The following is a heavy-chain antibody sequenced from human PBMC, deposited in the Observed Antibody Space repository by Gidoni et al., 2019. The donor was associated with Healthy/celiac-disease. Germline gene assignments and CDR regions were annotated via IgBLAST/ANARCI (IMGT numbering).Heavy chain of an antibody. Sequence: QVQLVQSGAEVKKPGSSVKVSCKASGGTFSSYAISWVRQAPGQGLEWMGRIIPILGIANYEQKFQGRVTITADKSTSTAYRELSSLRSEDTAVYYCARVFSQHEFWSGSGFDPWGQGTLVTVSS. CDR1: GGTFSSYA. J-gene: IGHJ5*02. CDR3: ARVFSQHEFWSGSGFDP. CDR2: IIPILGIA. D-gene: IGHD3-3*01. V-gene: IGHV1-69*04.